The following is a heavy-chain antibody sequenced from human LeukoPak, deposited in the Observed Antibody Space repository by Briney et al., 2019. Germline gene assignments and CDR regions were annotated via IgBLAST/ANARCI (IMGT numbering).Heavy chain of an antibody. Sequence: GASVKVSCKASGGTFSSYAISWVRQAPGQGLEWMGGIIPIFGTANYAQKFQGRVTITADKSTSTAYMELSSLRSEDTAVYYCARDKYSGSYGGTFDYWGQGTLVTVSS. J-gene: IGHJ4*02. CDR2: IIPIFGTA. D-gene: IGHD1-26*01. CDR1: GGTFSSYA. V-gene: IGHV1-69*06. CDR3: ARDKYSGSYGGTFDY.